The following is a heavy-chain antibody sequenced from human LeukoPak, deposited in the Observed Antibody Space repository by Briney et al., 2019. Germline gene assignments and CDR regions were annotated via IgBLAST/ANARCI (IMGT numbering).Heavy chain of an antibody. CDR3: ATCSSSWPLDFDY. CDR2: FDPEDGET. Sequence: ASVKVSCKVSGYTLTELSMHWVRQAPGKGLEWMGGFDPEDGETIYAQKFQGRVTMTEDTSTDTAYMELSSLRSEDTAMYYCATCSSSWPLDFDYWGQGTLVTVSS. CDR1: GYTLTELS. J-gene: IGHJ4*02. D-gene: IGHD6-13*01. V-gene: IGHV1-24*01.